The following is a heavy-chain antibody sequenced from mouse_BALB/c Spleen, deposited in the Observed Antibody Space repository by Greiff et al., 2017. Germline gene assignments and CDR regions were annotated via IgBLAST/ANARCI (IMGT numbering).Heavy chain of an antibody. CDR1: GFTFSNYW. CDR3: TRLNGYAMDY. V-gene: IGHV6-6*02. D-gene: IGHD1-3*01. J-gene: IGHJ4*01. CDR2: IRLKSDNYAT. Sequence: EVQGVESGGGLVQPGGSMKLSCIASGFTFSNYWMNWVRQSPEKGLEWVAEIRLKSDNYATHYAESVKGRFTISRDDSKTSVSLQMNNLRAEDTGIYYCTRLNGYAMDYWGQGTSVTVSS.